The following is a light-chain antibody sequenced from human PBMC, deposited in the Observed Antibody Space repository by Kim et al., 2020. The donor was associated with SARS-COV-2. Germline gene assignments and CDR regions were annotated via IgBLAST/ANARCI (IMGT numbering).Light chain of an antibody. CDR1: QGIRSY. CDR3: QQYYDYPPGDT. J-gene: IGKJ2*01. CDR2: AAS. V-gene: IGKV1-8*01. Sequence: AIRMTQFPSSLPASIGDRVTITCRASQGIRSYLAWYQQKPGKAPKLLIYAASTLQSGVPSRFSGSGSGTDFTLTISCLQSEDFATYYCQQYYDYPPGDTFGQGTKLEI.